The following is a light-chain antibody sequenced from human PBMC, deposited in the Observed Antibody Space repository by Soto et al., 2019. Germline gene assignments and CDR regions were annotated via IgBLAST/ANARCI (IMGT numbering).Light chain of an antibody. J-gene: IGKJ1*01. CDR3: KQSLNPKT. Sequence: VMTQSPGTLSQSPGPRPTQSCRASQTVSSNLAWYQQKPGQAPTLLIYGASTRATGIPDRFSGSGSGTDFTLTIDRLEPDDFAVYYRKQSLNPKTFGQGTKVDIK. CDR1: QTVSSN. V-gene: IGKV3D-15*01. CDR2: GAS.